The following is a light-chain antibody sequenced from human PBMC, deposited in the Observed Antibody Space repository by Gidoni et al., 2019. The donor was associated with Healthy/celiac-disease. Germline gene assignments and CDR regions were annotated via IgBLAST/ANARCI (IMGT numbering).Light chain of an antibody. CDR1: QSITSY. Sequence: DIQMTQSPSSLSASVGDRVTITCRASQSITSYLNWYQQKPGKVPKLLIYAASSLQSGVPSRFSGSGSGTDFTLTISSLQPEDFATYHCQQSYSIPVTFGQGTKVEIK. V-gene: IGKV1-39*01. CDR3: QQSYSIPVT. J-gene: IGKJ1*01. CDR2: AAS.